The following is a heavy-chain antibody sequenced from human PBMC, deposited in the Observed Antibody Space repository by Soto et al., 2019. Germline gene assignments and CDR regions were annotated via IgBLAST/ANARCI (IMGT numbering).Heavy chain of an antibody. J-gene: IGHJ4*01. CDR2: ISYHGSEK. D-gene: IGHD1-26*01. CDR3: AKEDRSGSHTLYFNS. CDR1: GFTFSSYG. Sequence: GGSLRLSCAASGFTFSSYGMHWVRQAPGKGLEWVALISYHGSEKFYADSVKGRFTISRDDSKNTVYLQLSNLRTEDTAVYYCAKEDRSGSHTLYFNSGGHGTLVTVS. V-gene: IGHV3-30*18.